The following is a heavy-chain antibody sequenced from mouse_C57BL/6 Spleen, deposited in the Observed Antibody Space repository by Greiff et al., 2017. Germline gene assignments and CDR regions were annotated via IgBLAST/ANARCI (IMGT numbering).Heavy chain of an antibody. CDR3: ARSSITTVVASSMDY. J-gene: IGHJ4*01. CDR2: IDPSVSYT. V-gene: IGHV1-50*01. Sequence: QVQLQQPGAELVKPGASVKLSCKASGYTFTSYWMQWVKQRPGQGLEWIGEIDPSVSYTNYNQKFKGKATLTVDTSSITAYMQLSSLTSEDSAVYYCARSSITTVVASSMDYWGQGTSVTVSS. CDR1: GYTFTSYW. D-gene: IGHD1-1*01.